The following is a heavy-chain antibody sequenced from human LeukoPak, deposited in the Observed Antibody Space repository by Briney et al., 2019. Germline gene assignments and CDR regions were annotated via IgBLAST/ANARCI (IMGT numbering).Heavy chain of an antibody. CDR1: GGSISSYY. V-gene: IGHV4-4*07. D-gene: IGHD1-26*01. CDR2: IYTSGST. J-gene: IGHJ5*02. CDR3: TRHLPGATWFDP. Sequence: PSETLSLTCTVSGGSISSYYWSWIRQAAGKGLEWIGRIYTSGSTNYNPSLKSRVTMSVDTSKNQFSLRLSSVTAADTAVYYCTRHLPGATWFDPWGQGTQVTVSS.